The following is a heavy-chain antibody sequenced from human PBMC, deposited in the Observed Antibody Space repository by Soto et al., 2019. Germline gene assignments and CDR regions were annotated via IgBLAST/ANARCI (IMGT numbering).Heavy chain of an antibody. CDR1: SGSISSSNW. CDR3: ARVSSSGWYLDY. Sequence: QGPLQESGPGLVKPSGTLSLTGAVSSGSISSSNWWSWFRHPPGKGLAWIGEIYHSGSTNYNPSLKSRVTISVDKSKIPFSLKLSSVTAADTAVYYCARVSSSGWYLDYWGQGTLVTGSS. V-gene: IGHV4-4*02. J-gene: IGHJ4*02. D-gene: IGHD6-19*01. CDR2: IYHSGST.